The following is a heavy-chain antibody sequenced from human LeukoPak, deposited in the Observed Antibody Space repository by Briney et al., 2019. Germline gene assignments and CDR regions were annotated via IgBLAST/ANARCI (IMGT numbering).Heavy chain of an antibody. CDR3: ARALSGYSYGIDY. CDR2: ISSSSSYI. V-gene: IGHV3-21*01. J-gene: IGHJ4*02. Sequence: GGSLRLSCAAYGFTFSSNSMNWVRQAPGKGLEWVSSISSSSSYIYYADSVKGRFTISRDNAKNSLYLQMNSLRAEETAVYYCARALSGYSYGIDYWGQGTLVTVSS. CDR1: GFTFSSNS. D-gene: IGHD5-18*01.